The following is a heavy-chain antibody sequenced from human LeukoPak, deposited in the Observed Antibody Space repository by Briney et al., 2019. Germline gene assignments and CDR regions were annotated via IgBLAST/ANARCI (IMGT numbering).Heavy chain of an antibody. CDR3: SRGLDSRKLGY. CDR1: GASFNSDDQY. J-gene: IGHJ4*02. Sequence: SETLSLTCTVSGASFNSDDQYWNWLRQSPGTGLEWIGSIHPSGMLYNNPSLESRVTMSRDTSKNQFSLILNSVTAADTAVYFCSRGLDSRKLGYWGQGILVTVSS. V-gene: IGHV4-31*03. CDR2: IHPSGML. D-gene: IGHD3-22*01.